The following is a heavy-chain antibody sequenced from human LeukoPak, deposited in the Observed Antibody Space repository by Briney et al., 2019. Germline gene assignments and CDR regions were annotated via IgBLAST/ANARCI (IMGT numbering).Heavy chain of an antibody. D-gene: IGHD6-19*01. V-gene: IGHV1-18*04. CDR1: GYTFNSHG. J-gene: IGHJ5*02. CDR3: ARDPSNTSGWKTWFDP. Sequence: ASVKVSCKASGYTFNSHGISWVRQAPGQGLEWMGWISAYNGDTNFAQKFQGRVTLTTDRTTSTAYLELRSLRSDDTAVYYCARDPSNTSGWKTWFDPWGQGTLVTVSS. CDR2: ISAYNGDT.